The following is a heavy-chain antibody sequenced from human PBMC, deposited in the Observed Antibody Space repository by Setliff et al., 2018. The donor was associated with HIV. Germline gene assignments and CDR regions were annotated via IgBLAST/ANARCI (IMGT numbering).Heavy chain of an antibody. CDR3: ARFCRGGSCPDY. CDR2: IYYSGST. J-gene: IGHJ4*02. V-gene: IGHV4-31*03. D-gene: IGHD2-15*01. CDR1: GGSISSGGYY. Sequence: SETLSLTCTVSGGSISSGGYYWSWIRQHPGKGLEWIGYIYYSGSTYYNPSLKSRVTISVDTSKNQFSLKLSSVTAVDTAVYYCARFCRGGSCPDYWGQGTLVTVSS.